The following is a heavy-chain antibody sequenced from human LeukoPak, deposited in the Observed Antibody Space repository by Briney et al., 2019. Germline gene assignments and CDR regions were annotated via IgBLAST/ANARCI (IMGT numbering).Heavy chain of an antibody. D-gene: IGHD5-12*01. CDR2: ISYDGSNK. CDR1: EFTFSSYG. V-gene: IGHV3-30*18. Sequence: PGRSLRLSCAASEFTFSSYGMHWVRQAPGKGLEWVAVISYDGSNKYYADSVKGRFTISRDNSKNTLYLQMNSLRAEDTAVYYCAKQDYSGYDYSGDYWGQGTLVTVSS. J-gene: IGHJ4*02. CDR3: AKQDYSGYDYSGDY.